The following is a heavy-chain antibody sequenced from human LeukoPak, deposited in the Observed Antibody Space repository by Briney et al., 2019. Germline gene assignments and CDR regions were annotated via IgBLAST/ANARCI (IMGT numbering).Heavy chain of an antibody. J-gene: IGHJ6*02. CDR2: TYYTSKWIT. V-gene: IGHV6-1*01. CDR3: AGGYWAYGMDV. D-gene: IGHD6-13*01. CDR1: GDSVSSTTTA. Sequence: SQTLSPTCAISGDSVSSTTTAWNWIRQSPSRGLEWLGRTYYTSKWITDYAVSVKGRITVNPNTSNNQFSLQLNSVTPEDTAVYYWAGGYWAYGMDVGGPGTTVPVSS.